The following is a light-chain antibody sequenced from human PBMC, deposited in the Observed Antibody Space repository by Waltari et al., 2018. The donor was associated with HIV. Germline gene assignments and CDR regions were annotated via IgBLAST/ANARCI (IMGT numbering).Light chain of an antibody. CDR2: GAS. J-gene: IGKJ2*01. Sequence: EIVMTQSPVTLSVSPGERATLSCRASQSISSDLAYQQKPGQAPRLLIYGASTGATGIPARFSGSGSGTEFTLTISSLQSEDFAVYYCQQYNNWPPYTFGQGTKLEIK. V-gene: IGKV3-15*01. CDR3: QQYNNWPPYT. CDR1: QSISSD.